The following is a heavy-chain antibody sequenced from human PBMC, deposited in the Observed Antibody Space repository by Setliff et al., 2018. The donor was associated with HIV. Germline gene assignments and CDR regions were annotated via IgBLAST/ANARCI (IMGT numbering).Heavy chain of an antibody. D-gene: IGHD5-12*01. CDR1: GYKLTGYW. CDR2: IDPSDSYV. V-gene: IGHV5-10-1*01. CDR3: AKDTNPKSGYGYGFGY. J-gene: IGHJ4*02. Sequence: GESLKISCKASGYKLTGYWINWVRQMPGKGLGWMGRIDPSDSYVDYSPSFQGHVTISIDKSVSSAHLQWSSLKASDTAVYYCAKDTNPKSGYGYGFGYWGQGTLVTVSS.